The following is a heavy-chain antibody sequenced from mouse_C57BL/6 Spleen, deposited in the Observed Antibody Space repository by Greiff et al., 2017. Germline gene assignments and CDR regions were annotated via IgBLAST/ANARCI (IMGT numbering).Heavy chain of an antibody. CDR2: IPPNSGST. Sequence: QVQLQQPGAELVKPGASVKLSCKASGYTFTSYGMHWVKQRPGQGLEWIGMIPPNSGSTNYNEKFKSKATLTVDKSTSTAYMQLSRLTSEDSAVYYCAREGIMTAQGYFDYWGQGTTLTVSS. CDR3: AREGIMTAQGYFDY. D-gene: IGHD3-2*02. J-gene: IGHJ2*01. CDR1: GYTFTSYG. V-gene: IGHV1-64*01.